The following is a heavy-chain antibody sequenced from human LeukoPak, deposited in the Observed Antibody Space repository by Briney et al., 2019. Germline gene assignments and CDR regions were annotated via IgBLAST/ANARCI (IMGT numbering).Heavy chain of an antibody. V-gene: IGHV4-30-4*01. CDR1: GGSISSGDYY. CDR2: IYYSGST. CDR3: ARVVANYYGSGSPTGYFDY. Sequence: SETLSLTCTVSGGSISSGDYYWSRLRQPPGKGLEWIGYIYYSGSTYYNPSLKSRVTISVDTSKNQFSLKLSSVTAADTAVYYCARVVANYYGSGSPTGYFDYWGQGTLVTVSS. D-gene: IGHD3-10*01. J-gene: IGHJ4*02.